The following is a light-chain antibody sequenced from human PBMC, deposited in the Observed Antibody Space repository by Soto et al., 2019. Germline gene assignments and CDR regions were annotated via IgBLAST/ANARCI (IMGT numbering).Light chain of an antibody. Sequence: EIVLTQSPATLSSSPGDRATLTCRASQSVTKYLAWYQQKPGQAPRLLIYDASNRATGVPARFSGSGSGTDFTLTISSLQPEAFAVYYCQQRSSSYSFGQGTKLEIK. CDR1: QSVTKY. V-gene: IGKV3-11*01. CDR2: DAS. CDR3: QQRSSSYS. J-gene: IGKJ2*03.